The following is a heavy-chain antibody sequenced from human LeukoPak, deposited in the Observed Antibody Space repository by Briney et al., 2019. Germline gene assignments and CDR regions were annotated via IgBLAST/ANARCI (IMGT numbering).Heavy chain of an antibody. CDR3: VRDRFFSFDY. Sequence: PGGSLRLSCAASGFTFNTYSMNWVRQAPGKGLEWLAYIRSSPSAIYYADSVMGRFTISTDIVGNSLYLQMNSLRGEDTAVYYCVRDRFFSFDYWGQGTVVTVSS. CDR1: GFTFNTYS. V-gene: IGHV3-48*01. J-gene: IGHJ4*02. CDR2: IRSSPSAI.